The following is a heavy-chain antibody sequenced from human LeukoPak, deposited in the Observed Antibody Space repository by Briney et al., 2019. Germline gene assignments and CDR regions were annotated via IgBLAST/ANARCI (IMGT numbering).Heavy chain of an antibody. J-gene: IGHJ4*02. V-gene: IGHV1-46*01. Sequence: ASVKVSCKASGYTFTSYGISWVRQAPGQGLEWMGIINPSGGSTSYAQKFQGRVTMTRDTSTSTVYMELSSLRSEDTAVYYCARDQRERIAGPDYWGQGTLVTVSS. CDR2: INPSGGST. CDR3: ARDQRERIAGPDY. CDR1: GYTFTSYG. D-gene: IGHD6-13*01.